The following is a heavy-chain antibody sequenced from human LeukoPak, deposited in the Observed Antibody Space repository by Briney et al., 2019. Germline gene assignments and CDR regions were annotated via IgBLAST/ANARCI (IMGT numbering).Heavy chain of an antibody. J-gene: IGHJ4*02. CDR1: GFTFSTYR. D-gene: IGHD4-17*01. V-gene: IGHV3-48*04. CDR3: ARDISSTVTTV. CDR2: ISSSSNTK. Sequence: PGGSLRLSCAASGFTFSTYRMNWVRQAPGKGLEWVAYISSSSNTKYYADSVKGRFTISRDNAKNSLYLEMNSLRAEDTAVYYRARDISSTVTTVWGQGTLVTVSS.